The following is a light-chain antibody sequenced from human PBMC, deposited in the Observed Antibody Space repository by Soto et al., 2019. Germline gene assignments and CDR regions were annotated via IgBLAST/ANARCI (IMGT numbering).Light chain of an antibody. J-gene: IGLJ3*02. CDR2: DVN. Sequence: QSALTQPRSVSGSPGQSVTISCTGXSSDVGGYNYVSWYQQHPGKAPKLMIDDVNKRPSGVPDRCSGSKSGNTASLTISGLQAEDEADYYCCSYAGSYTWVFGGGTKLTVL. CDR3: CSYAGSYTWV. CDR1: SSDVGGYNY. V-gene: IGLV2-11*01.